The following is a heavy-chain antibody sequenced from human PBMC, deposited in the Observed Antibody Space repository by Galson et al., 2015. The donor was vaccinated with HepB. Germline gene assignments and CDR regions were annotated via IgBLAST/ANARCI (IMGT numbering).Heavy chain of an antibody. CDR1: GFTFSDYY. CDR3: ARVLRGGRYSYGLDY. J-gene: IGHJ4*02. V-gene: IGHV3-11*06. D-gene: IGHD5-18*01. CDR2: ISSSSSYT. Sequence: SLRLSCAASGFTFSDYYVSWLRQAPGKGLEWVSYISSSSSYTNYADSVKGRFTISRDNAKNSLYLQMNSLRAEDTAVYYCARVLRGGRYSYGLDYWGQGTLVTVSS.